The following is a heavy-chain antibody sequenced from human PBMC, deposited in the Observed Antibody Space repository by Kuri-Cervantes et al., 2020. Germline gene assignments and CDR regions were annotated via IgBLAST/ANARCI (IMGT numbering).Heavy chain of an antibody. CDR2: INSDGSST. Sequence: GESLKISCAASGFTFSSYWMHWVRQAPGKGLVWVSRINSDGSSTSYADSVKGRFTISRDNAKNSLYLQMNSPRAGDTAAYYCARELKGYDRWRVYYYYGMDVWGQGTTVTVSS. CDR1: GFTFSSYW. CDR3: ARELKGYDRWRVYYYYGMDV. D-gene: IGHD5-12*01. J-gene: IGHJ6*02. V-gene: IGHV3-74*01.